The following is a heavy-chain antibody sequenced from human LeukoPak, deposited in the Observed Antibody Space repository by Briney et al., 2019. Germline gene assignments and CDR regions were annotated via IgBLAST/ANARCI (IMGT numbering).Heavy chain of an antibody. J-gene: IGHJ4*02. D-gene: IGHD3-22*01. CDR3: ARDLAADYYDSSGYDY. CDR2: IKQDGSEK. V-gene: IGHV3-7*01. CDR1: GFTFSSYW. Sequence: PGGSLRLSCAASGFTFSSYWMSWVRQAPGKGLEWVANIKQDGSEKYYVDSVKGRLTISRDNAKNSLYLQMNSLRAEDTAVYYCARDLAADYYDSSGYDYWGQGTLVTVSS.